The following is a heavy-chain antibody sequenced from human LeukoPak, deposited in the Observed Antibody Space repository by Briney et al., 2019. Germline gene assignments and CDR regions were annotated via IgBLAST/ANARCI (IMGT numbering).Heavy chain of an antibody. CDR3: AKNTYCSSTSCYFQP. V-gene: IGHV1-2*02. Sequence: ASVKVSCKASGYTFTGYYMHWVRQAPGQGLEWMGWINPNSGGTNYAQKFQGRVTMTRDTSISTAYMELSRLRSDDTAVYYCAKNTYCSSTSCYFQPWGQGTLVTVSS. D-gene: IGHD2-2*01. CDR1: GYTFTGYY. J-gene: IGHJ5*02. CDR2: INPNSGGT.